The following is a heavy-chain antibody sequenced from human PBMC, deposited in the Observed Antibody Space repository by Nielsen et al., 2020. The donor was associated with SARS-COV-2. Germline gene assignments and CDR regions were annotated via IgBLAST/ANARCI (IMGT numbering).Heavy chain of an antibody. D-gene: IGHD3-10*01. CDR2: ISSSSSYI. CDR3: ARESGRDFDY. Sequence: GESLKISCAASGFTFSSYSMNWVRQAPGKGLEWVSSISSSSSYIYYADSVKGRFTISRDNAKNSLYLQMNSLRAEDTAVYYCARESGRDFDYWGHGTLVSVSS. J-gene: IGHJ4*01. CDR1: GFTFSSYS. V-gene: IGHV3-21*01.